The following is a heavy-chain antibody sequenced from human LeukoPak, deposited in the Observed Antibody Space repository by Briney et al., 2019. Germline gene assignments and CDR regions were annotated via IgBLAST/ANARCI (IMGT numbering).Heavy chain of an antibody. D-gene: IGHD3-22*01. Sequence: PGGSLRLSCAASGFTFSSFGIHWVRQAPGKGLEWVAFIRYDGSDRYYADSVKGRFTISRDNSKNTVYLQMNSLRVEDTAVYYCAKSGHGAPHSGDYYYDGIDAFDIWGQGTVVTVSS. J-gene: IGHJ3*02. CDR1: GFTFSSFG. CDR2: IRYDGSDR. CDR3: AKSGHGAPHSGDYYYDGIDAFDI. V-gene: IGHV3-30*02.